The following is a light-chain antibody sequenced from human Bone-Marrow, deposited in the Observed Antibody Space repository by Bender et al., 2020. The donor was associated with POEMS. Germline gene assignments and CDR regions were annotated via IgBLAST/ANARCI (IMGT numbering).Light chain of an antibody. CDR1: ISDVAGYNY. J-gene: IGLJ2*01. CDR3: SSYTSTNTLV. V-gene: IGLV2-14*01. Sequence: QSALTQPASVSGSPGQSLTISCTGSISDVAGYNYVSWYQQQPGKAPKVIMYDVSNRPSGVSNRFSGSKSGNTASLTISGLQAEDEADYYCSSYTSTNTLVFGGGTQLTVL. CDR2: DVS.